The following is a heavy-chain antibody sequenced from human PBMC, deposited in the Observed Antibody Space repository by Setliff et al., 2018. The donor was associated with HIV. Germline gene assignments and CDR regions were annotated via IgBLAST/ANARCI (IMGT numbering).Heavy chain of an antibody. CDR1: GGSITGYY. J-gene: IGHJ5*02. CDR2: IYYSGNT. D-gene: IGHD2-21*01. CDR3: ARYGGNSFWFDP. Sequence: SETLSLTCTVSGGSITGYYWSWIRQPPGKGLEWIGWIYYSGNTRYNPSLKSRVTISLDTSKNRFSLQLTSVTAADTAVYYCARYGGNSFWFDPWGQGTLVTVSS. V-gene: IGHV4-59*12.